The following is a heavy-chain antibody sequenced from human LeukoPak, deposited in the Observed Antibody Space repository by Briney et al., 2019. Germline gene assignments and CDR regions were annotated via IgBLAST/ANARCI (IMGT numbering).Heavy chain of an antibody. D-gene: IGHD2-2*02. CDR1: GYTFTSYG. CDR3: ALSIVVVPAAIQLDAFDI. CDR2: ISAYNGNT. J-gene: IGHJ3*02. Sequence: GASVKVSCKASGYTFTSYGISWVRQAPGQGLEWMGWISAYNGNTNYAQKFQGRVTMTEDTSTDTAYMELSSLRSEDTAVYYCALSIVVVPAAIQLDAFDIWGQGTMVTVSS. V-gene: IGHV1-18*01.